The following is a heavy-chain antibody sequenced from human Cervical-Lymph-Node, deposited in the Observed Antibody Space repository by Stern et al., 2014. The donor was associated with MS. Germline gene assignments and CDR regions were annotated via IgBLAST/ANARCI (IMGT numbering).Heavy chain of an antibody. Sequence: QITLQESGPTLVKPTQTLALTCTFSGFSLSTYGVGVVWIRPPPGKALEWLAVLYWDGDKRHTPSLKSRLTIIQDNSKNQVVLMMTNMDPGDTATYYCAHRSTRYTWNYVLFDYWGQGTLVTVSS. V-gene: IGHV2-5*02. CDR3: AHRSTRYTWNYVLFDY. J-gene: IGHJ4*02. CDR2: LYWDGDK. CDR1: GFSLSTYGVG. D-gene: IGHD1-7*01.